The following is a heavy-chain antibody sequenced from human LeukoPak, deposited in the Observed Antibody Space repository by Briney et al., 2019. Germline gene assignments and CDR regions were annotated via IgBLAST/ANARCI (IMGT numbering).Heavy chain of an antibody. Sequence: ASVKVSCKASGYTFTSYDINWVRQAAGQGLEWMGWMNPNSGNTGYAQKFQGRVTMTRNTSISTAYMELSSLRSDDTAVYYCARAPPPYGSGSYPDYWGQGTLVTVSS. CDR1: GYTFTSYD. J-gene: IGHJ4*02. CDR3: ARAPPPYGSGSYPDY. D-gene: IGHD3-10*01. CDR2: MNPNSGNT. V-gene: IGHV1-8*01.